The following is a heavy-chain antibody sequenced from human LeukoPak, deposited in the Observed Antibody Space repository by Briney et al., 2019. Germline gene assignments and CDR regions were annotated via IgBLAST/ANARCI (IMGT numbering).Heavy chain of an antibody. CDR2: INPNNGGT. J-gene: IGHJ4*02. Sequence: ASVKVSCKASGYTFTGYYMHWVRQAPGQGLEWMGWINPNNGGTNYAQKFQGRVTMTRDTSISTAYMELSRLRSDDTAVYYCARQTGSGLFILPGGQGTLVTVSS. CDR1: GYTFTGYY. V-gene: IGHV1-2*02. D-gene: IGHD3/OR15-3a*01. CDR3: ARQTGSGLFILP.